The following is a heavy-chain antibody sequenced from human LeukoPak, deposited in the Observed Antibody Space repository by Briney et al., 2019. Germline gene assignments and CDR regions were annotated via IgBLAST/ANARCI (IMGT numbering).Heavy chain of an antibody. CDR2: ISGSGGST. Sequence: HAGGSLRLSCAASGFTFSSYEMNWVRQAPGKGLEWVSAISGSGGSTYYADSVKGRFTISRDNSKNTLYLQMNSLRAEDTAVYYCLRSGAGRASTWGQGTLVTVSS. CDR1: GFTFSSYE. D-gene: IGHD2-15*01. V-gene: IGHV3-23*01. J-gene: IGHJ5*02. CDR3: LRSGAGRAST.